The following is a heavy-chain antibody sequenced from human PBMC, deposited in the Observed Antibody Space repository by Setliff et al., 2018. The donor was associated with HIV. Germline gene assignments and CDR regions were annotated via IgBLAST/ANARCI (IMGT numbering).Heavy chain of an antibody. CDR2: IVTYNGDT. CDR3: ARGRTAGYNYDYGC. J-gene: IGHJ4*02. Sequence: ASVKVSCKASGYTFTTSGVSWFRQAPGQGLEWMGWIVTYNGDTKFAQRFQGRVTMATDTSASTAYMELRSLRSDDTAVYYCARGRTAGYNYDYGCWGRGTLVTVSS. V-gene: IGHV1-18*01. CDR1: GYTFTTSG. D-gene: IGHD3-16*01.